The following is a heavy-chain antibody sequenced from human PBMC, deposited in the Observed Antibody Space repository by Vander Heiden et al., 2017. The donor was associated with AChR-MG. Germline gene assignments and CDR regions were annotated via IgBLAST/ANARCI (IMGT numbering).Heavy chain of an antibody. V-gene: IGHV3-33*01. Sequence: QVQLVESGGGVVQPGRSLRLSCAASGFTFRTYGMHWVRQAPGKGLEWVAVIWYDGSNKYYADSVKGRFTISRDNSKNTLYLQMNSLRAEDTAVYYCARGGSSSSSTDAYWYFDLWGRGTLVTVSS. J-gene: IGHJ2*01. D-gene: IGHD6-6*01. CDR1: GFTFRTYG. CDR3: ARGGSSSSSTDAYWYFDL. CDR2: IWYDGSNK.